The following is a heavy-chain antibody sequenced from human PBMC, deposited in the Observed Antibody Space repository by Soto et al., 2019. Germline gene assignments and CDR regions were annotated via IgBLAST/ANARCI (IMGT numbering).Heavy chain of an antibody. J-gene: IGHJ5*02. Sequence: GGSLRLSCAACGFTFRSYAMHWVLQAPGKGLEWVAVISYDGSNKYYADSVKGRFTISRDNSKNTLYLQMNSLRAGDTAVYYCARERRQQLFTGRNWFDPWGQGTLVTVSS. V-gene: IGHV3-30-3*01. D-gene: IGHD6-13*01. CDR1: GFTFRSYA. CDR2: ISYDGSNK. CDR3: ARERRQQLFTGRNWFDP.